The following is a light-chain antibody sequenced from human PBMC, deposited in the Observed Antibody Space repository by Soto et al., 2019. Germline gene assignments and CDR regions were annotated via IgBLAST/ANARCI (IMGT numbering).Light chain of an antibody. J-gene: IGKJ2*01. CDR3: QQRGKWPPT. Sequence: EVVVTQSPATLSLSPGERATLSCRASQSVSYYFAWYQQKPGQAPRLLIYDVSRRATAIPARFSGSGSGTEFTLTINSLEPEDSAVYYCQQRGKWPPTFGQGTKLEIK. CDR2: DVS. CDR1: QSVSYY. V-gene: IGKV3-11*01.